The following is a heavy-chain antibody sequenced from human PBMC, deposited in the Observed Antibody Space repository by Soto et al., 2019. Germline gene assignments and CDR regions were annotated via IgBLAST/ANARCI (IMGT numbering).Heavy chain of an antibody. CDR2: ISSSSSYT. Sequence: QVQLVESGGGLVKPGGSLRLSCAASGFTFSDYYMSWIRQAPGKGLEWVSYISSSSSYTNYADSVKGRFTISRDNAKNSLYLQMNSLRAEDTAVYYCARDVEVTWNAFDIWGQGTMVTVSS. CDR1: GFTFSDYY. V-gene: IGHV3-11*05. D-gene: IGHD5-18*01. J-gene: IGHJ3*02. CDR3: ARDVEVTWNAFDI.